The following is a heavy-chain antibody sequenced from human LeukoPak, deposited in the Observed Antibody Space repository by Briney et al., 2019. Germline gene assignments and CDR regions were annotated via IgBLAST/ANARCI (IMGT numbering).Heavy chain of an antibody. V-gene: IGHV3-48*04. CDR3: ASDSRDGFTVGRPIDY. J-gene: IGHJ4*02. Sequence: GGSLTLSCAASGFTFSSYSMNWVRQAPGKGLEWVSYISSDSSTIYYSDSVEGRFTISRDNAKNTLYLQMNSLRAEDTAVYYCASDSRDGFTVGRPIDYWGQGTLVTVSA. CDR2: ISSDSSTI. D-gene: IGHD3-10*01. CDR1: GFTFSSYS.